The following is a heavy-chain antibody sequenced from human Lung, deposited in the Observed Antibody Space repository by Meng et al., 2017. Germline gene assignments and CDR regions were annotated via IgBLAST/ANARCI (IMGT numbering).Heavy chain of an antibody. V-gene: IGHV1-18*01. CDR2: ISAYNGNT. J-gene: IGHJ4*02. CDR1: GYTFTSYG. D-gene: IGHD6-6*01. CDR3: AASTSIAGSPLDY. Sequence: QVPLVHVEVRWRRPGASVKVPCKPSGYTFTSYGISWVRQAPGQGLEWMGWISAYNGNTNHAQKLQGRVTMTTDTSTSTAYMELRSLRSDDTAVYYCAASTSIAGSPLDYWGQGTLVTVSS.